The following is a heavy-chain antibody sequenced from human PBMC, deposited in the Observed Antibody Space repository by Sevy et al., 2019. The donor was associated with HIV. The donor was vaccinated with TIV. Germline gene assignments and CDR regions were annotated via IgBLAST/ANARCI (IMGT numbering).Heavy chain of an antibody. Sequence: ASLKVSCKASGYTFASEGISWVRQAPGQGLEWMGWIGAYNGNRNSAQKFQARVTLTIDTSTSTAFMELRGLRSDDTAMYYCARVPTYYYGSATYFESWGQGTLVTVSS. CDR3: ARVPTYYYGSATYFES. V-gene: IGHV1-18*01. J-gene: IGHJ4*02. CDR2: IGAYNGNR. CDR1: GYTFASEG. D-gene: IGHD3-10*01.